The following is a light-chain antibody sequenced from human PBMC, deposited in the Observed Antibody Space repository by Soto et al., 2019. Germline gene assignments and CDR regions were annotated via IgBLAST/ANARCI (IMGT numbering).Light chain of an antibody. CDR1: QSVSSSY. J-gene: IGKJ1*01. Sequence: ESVLTQSPGTLSLSPGERATLSCRASQSVSSSYLAWYQQKPGQAPRPLIYGASSRAIGIPDRFSGSESGTDFTLTISRLEPEDFAVYYCQQYGSSPWTFGQGTRWIS. CDR2: GAS. CDR3: QQYGSSPWT. V-gene: IGKV3-20*01.